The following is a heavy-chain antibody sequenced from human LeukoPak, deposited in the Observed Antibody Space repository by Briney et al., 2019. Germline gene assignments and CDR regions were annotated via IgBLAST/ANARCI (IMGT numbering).Heavy chain of an antibody. J-gene: IGHJ4*02. V-gene: IGHV3-30*18. D-gene: IGHD6-13*01. CDR3: AKDGDIGAAGYYFDY. Sequence: SLRLSCVASGFTFSSYGMHWARQAPAKGLEGVGVISNDGSDKYFGDYVKGRFTISRDHSKNTLYLQMNSLRAEDTAVYYCAKDGDIGAAGYYFDYWGQGTLVTVSS. CDR2: ISNDGSDK. CDR1: GFTFSSYG.